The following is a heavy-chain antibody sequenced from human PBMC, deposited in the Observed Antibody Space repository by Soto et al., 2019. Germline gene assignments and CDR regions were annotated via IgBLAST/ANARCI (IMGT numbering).Heavy chain of an antibody. D-gene: IGHD4-4*01. Sequence: PSETLSLTCSVSGCSISTTSSYWAWIRRPPGKGLEWIGSIYYSGDTYYNPSLKSRVTISIDTSNNKFSLSLSSVTAADTTLYFCARQKYTTTVHKNNWFDPWGQGTLVT. J-gene: IGHJ5*02. V-gene: IGHV4-39*01. CDR1: GCSISTTSSY. CDR2: IYYSGDT. CDR3: ARQKYTTTVHKNNWFDP.